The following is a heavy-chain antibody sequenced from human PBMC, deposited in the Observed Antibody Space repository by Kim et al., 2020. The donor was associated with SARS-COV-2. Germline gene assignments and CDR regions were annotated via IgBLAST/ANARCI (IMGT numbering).Heavy chain of an antibody. CDR3: AKAGGSGSYSFDY. J-gene: IGHJ4*02. D-gene: IGHD3-10*01. Sequence: YAASVKGRFTISRDNSKNMLYLQMNSLRAEDTAVYYCAKAGGSGSYSFDYWGQGTLVTVSS. V-gene: IGHV3-23*03.